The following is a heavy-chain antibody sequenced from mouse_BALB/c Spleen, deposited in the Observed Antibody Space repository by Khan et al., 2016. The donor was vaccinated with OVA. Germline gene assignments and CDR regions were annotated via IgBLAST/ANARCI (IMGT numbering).Heavy chain of an antibody. D-gene: IGHD2-1*01. CDR3: AKGGKVSFDN. CDR2: ISSDSSYI. Sequence: EVKLVESGGGLVQPGGSRKLSCAASGYTFSGFGIHWVRQAPEQGLEWVGYISSDSSYIYYEHTVKGRFTISRDNSNHTLFLQLTSLRSEETAMYFCAKGGKVSFDNGGKGTSLTV. J-gene: IGHJ2*02. CDR1: GYTFSGFG. V-gene: IGHV5-17*02.